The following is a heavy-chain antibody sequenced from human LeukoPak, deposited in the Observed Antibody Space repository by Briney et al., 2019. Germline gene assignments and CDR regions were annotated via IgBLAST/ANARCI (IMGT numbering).Heavy chain of an antibody. Sequence: PGGSLRLSCAASGFTFSSYEMNWVRQAPGKGLERVSYISSSGSTIYYADSVKGRFTISRDNAKNSLYLQMNSLRAEDTAVYYCARDYSSSGFYYYYMDVWGKGTTVTVSS. J-gene: IGHJ6*03. CDR2: ISSSGSTI. CDR1: GFTFSSYE. V-gene: IGHV3-48*03. CDR3: ARDYSSSGFYYYYMDV. D-gene: IGHD6-6*01.